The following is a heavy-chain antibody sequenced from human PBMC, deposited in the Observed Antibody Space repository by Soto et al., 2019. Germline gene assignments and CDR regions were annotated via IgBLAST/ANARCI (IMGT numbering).Heavy chain of an antibody. D-gene: IGHD1-20*01. J-gene: IGHJ4*02. Sequence: SETLSLTCTVSGGSISSYYWSWIRQPPGKGLEWIGYIYNSGSTYYNPSLKSRLTISVDTSKNQFSLKLSSVTAADTAVYYCARGGITGTYFDFWGQGTLVTVSS. CDR1: GGSISSYY. V-gene: IGHV4-59*06. CDR3: ARGGITGTYFDF. CDR2: IYNSGST.